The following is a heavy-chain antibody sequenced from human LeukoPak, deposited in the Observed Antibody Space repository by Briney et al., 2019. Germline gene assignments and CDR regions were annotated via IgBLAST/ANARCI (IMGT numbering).Heavy chain of an antibody. CDR2: ISIKGDRT. V-gene: IGHV3-23*01. Sequence: GGSLRLSCAASGFTFNNYTMSWVGQAPGKGLEWVSTISIKGDRTYYVDSVKGRFTISRDNSNSTLFLQMNSLGAEDTAIYYCAKKGTVVTPGLYFDYWGQGILVTVSS. CDR1: GFTFNNYT. CDR3: AKKGTVVTPGLYFDY. J-gene: IGHJ4*02. D-gene: IGHD4-23*01.